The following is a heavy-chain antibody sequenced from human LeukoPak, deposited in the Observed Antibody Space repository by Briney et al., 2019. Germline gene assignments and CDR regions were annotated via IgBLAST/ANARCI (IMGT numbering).Heavy chain of an antibody. J-gene: IGHJ4*02. D-gene: IGHD3-10*01. Sequence: GGSLRLSCAASGFTFSSYEMNWVRQAPGKGLEWVSYISSGGSIIYSADSVKGRFTISRDNAKNSVYLQMNNLRAEDTAVYYCARENPMGFSDYWGQGTLVTVSS. CDR2: ISSGGSII. V-gene: IGHV3-48*03. CDR1: GFTFSSYE. CDR3: ARENPMGFSDY.